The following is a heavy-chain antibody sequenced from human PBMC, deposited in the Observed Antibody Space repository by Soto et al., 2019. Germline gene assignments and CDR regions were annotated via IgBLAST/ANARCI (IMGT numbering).Heavy chain of an antibody. V-gene: IGHV3-23*01. CDR1: GFTFSSYA. Sequence: LRLSCAASGFTFSSYAMSWVRQAPGKGLEWVSAVSVSGSSTYYADSVKGRFTISRDNSKNTLYLQMNSLRAEDTAVYYCAKDSSGPFDYWGQGTLVTVSS. D-gene: IGHD3-22*01. CDR3: AKDSSGPFDY. CDR2: VSVSGSST. J-gene: IGHJ4*02.